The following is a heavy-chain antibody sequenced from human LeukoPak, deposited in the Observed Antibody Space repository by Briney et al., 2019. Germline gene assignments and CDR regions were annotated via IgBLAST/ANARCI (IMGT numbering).Heavy chain of an antibody. J-gene: IGHJ4*02. V-gene: IGHV3-74*01. D-gene: IGHD5-18*01. CDR2: INSDGSST. CDR1: GFTFSSYW. CDR3: ARGYSYGDFDY. Sequence: GGSLRLSCAASGFTFSSYWMHWVRHAPGKGLVWVSRINSDGSSTSYADPVKGRFTISRDNAKNTLYLQMNSLRAEDTAVYYCARGYSYGDFDYWGQGTLVTVSS.